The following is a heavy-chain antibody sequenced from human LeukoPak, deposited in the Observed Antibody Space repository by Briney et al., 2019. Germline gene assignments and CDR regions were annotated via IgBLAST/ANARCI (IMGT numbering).Heavy chain of an antibody. CDR2: ISAHKGDT. CDR3: ARADIIVVAGATPVGSGFEY. D-gene: IGHD2-15*01. J-gene: IGHJ4*02. CDR1: GYTFSSYA. V-gene: IGHV1-18*01. Sequence: ASVKVFCKPSGYTFSSYAITWVRQAPGQGLEWMGWISAHKGDTEYAQKFQGRVTMTRDTSTSTAYMELQSLTSDDTAVYYCARADIIVVAGATPVGSGFEYWGQGALITVS.